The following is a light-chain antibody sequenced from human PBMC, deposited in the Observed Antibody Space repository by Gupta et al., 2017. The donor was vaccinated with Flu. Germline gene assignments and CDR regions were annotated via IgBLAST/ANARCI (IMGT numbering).Light chain of an antibody. CDR1: QSVSSDY. J-gene: IGKJ3*01. CDR2: GAS. CDR3: QQHGSSPPRT. V-gene: IGKV3-20*01. Sequence: EIVLTQSPGTLSLSPGERATLSCRASQSVSSDYLSWYQQKPGQAPRLLIHGASTRATGIPDRFIVSGSGTDFILTISRLEPEDFAVYYCQQHGSSPPRTFGPGTKVDIK.